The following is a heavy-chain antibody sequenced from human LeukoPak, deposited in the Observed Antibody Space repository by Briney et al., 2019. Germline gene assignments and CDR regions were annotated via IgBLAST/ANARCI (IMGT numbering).Heavy chain of an antibody. Sequence: GALRLSCAASRFTFSSYGMSWVRQAPGKGLEWVSGISGSGGTTYYADSVKGRFTISRDNSKNTLYLQMNSLRAEDTALYYCAKTGGIAAAHWGQGTLVTVSS. CDR1: RFTFSSYG. CDR2: ISGSGGTT. V-gene: IGHV3-23*01. CDR3: AKTGGIAAAH. D-gene: IGHD6-13*01. J-gene: IGHJ4*02.